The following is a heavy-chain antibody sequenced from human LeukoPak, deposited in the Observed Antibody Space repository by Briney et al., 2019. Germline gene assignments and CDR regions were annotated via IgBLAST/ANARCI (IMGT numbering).Heavy chain of an antibody. Sequence: PSETLPLTCTVSGGSISSSSYYWGWVRQAPGKGLEWIESIYYSGSTYYNPSLKSRVTISVDTSKNQFSLKLSSVTAADTAVYYCARQSVTVGDFWSGYYLYYFDYWGQGTLVTVSS. V-gene: IGHV4-39*07. J-gene: IGHJ4*02. CDR3: ARQSVTVGDFWSGYYLYYFDY. CDR2: IYYSGST. D-gene: IGHD3-3*01. CDR1: GGSISSSSYY.